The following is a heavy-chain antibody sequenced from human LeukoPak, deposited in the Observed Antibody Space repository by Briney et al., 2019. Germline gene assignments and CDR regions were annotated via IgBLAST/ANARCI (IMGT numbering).Heavy chain of an antibody. D-gene: IGHD3-22*01. CDR3: ARDRYYYDSSGYYVPEDY. CDR2: ISSSSSYI. V-gene: IGHV3-21*01. J-gene: IGHJ4*02. CDR1: GFTFSSYS. Sequence: GGSLRLSCAASGFTFSSYSMNWVRQAPGKGLEWVSSISSSSSYIYYADSVKGRFTISRDNAKNSLYLQMNSLRAEDTAVYYCARDRYYYDSSGYYVPEDYWGQGTLVTVSS.